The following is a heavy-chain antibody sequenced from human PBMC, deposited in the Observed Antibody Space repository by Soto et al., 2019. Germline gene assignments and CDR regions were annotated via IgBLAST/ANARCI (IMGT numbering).Heavy chain of an antibody. V-gene: IGHV1-18*01. CDR2: ISAYNGNT. J-gene: IGHJ4*02. Sequence: ASVKVSCKASGGTFSSYTISWVRQAPGQGLEWMGWISAYNGNTNYAQKLQGRVTMTTDTSTSTAYMELRSLRSDDTAVYYCARVKRIAVAGPIDYWGQGTLVTVSS. CDR3: ARVKRIAVAGPIDY. D-gene: IGHD6-19*01. CDR1: GGTFSSYT.